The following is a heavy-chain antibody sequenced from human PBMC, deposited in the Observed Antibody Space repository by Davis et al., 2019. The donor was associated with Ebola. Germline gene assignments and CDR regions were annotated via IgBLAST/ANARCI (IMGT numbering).Heavy chain of an antibody. D-gene: IGHD3-22*01. CDR2: IYYSGST. Sequence: SETLSLTCTVSGGSISSSSYYWGWIRQPPGKGLEWIGSIYYSGSTYYNPSLKSRVTISVDTSKNQFSLKLSSVTAADTAVYYCARRRMYYYDSSGYRTEYYFDYWGQGTLVTVSS. CDR1: GGSISSSSYY. J-gene: IGHJ4*02. V-gene: IGHV4-39*01. CDR3: ARRRMYYYDSSGYRTEYYFDY.